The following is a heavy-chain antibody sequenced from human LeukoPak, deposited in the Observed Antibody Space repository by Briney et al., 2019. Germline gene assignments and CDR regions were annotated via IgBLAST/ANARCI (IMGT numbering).Heavy chain of an antibody. D-gene: IGHD6-13*01. V-gene: IGHV5-51*01. CDR1: GYSFANFW. Sequence: GESLKISCKGSGYSFANFWIGWVRQMPGKGLEWMGIIYPGESDIRYSPSFQGQVTISADKSISTASLQWSSLKASDTAMYYCARHDSSWQLDYWGQGTLVTVSS. CDR3: ARHDSSWQLDY. J-gene: IGHJ4*02. CDR2: IYPGESDI.